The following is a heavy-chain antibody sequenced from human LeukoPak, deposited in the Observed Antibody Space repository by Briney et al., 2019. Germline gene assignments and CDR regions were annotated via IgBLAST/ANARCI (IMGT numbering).Heavy chain of an antibody. D-gene: IGHD2-15*01. V-gene: IGHV3-15*05. J-gene: IGHJ4*02. CDR3: TINRPHCSGGSCSDY. Sequence: GGPLRLSCAASGFTFSNAWVRWVRQAPGEGLEWVGRIKSETDGGTTAYAAPVKGRFTISRDDSENTLYLQMNSLKTEDTALYYCTINRPHCSGGSCSDYWGQGTLVTVSS. CDR1: GFTFSNAW. CDR2: IKSETDGGTT.